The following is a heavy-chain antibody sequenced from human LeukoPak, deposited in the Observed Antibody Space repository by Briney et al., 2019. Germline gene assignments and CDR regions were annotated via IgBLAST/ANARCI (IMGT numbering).Heavy chain of an antibody. Sequence: ASVKVSCKASGYTFSDHHILWVRQAPGQGLEWMGWIHPNGHDTKYAQKFQGRMTMTTDTSISTAYMELNWVTSGDTAVYYCSGHYGPGPVWGQGTLITASS. J-gene: IGHJ4*02. CDR1: GYTFSDHH. V-gene: IGHV1-2*02. D-gene: IGHD3-10*01. CDR3: SGHYGPGPV. CDR2: IHPNGHDT.